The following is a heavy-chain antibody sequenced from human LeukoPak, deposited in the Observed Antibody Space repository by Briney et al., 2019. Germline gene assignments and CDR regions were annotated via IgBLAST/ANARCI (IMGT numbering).Heavy chain of an antibody. Sequence: PGGSLRLSCAASGFTLSTYWMNWVRQAPGKGLEWVANIKQDGSEKYYVDSVKGRFVVSRDNAKNSLYLQMNSLGAEDTAVYYCARGIVVPGIDYWGQGTLVTVSS. CDR1: GFTLSTYW. V-gene: IGHV3-7*01. J-gene: IGHJ4*02. CDR2: IKQDGSEK. CDR3: ARGIVVPGIDY. D-gene: IGHD2-15*01.